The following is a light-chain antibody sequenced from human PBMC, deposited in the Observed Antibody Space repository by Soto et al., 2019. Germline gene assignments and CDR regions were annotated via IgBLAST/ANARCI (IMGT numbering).Light chain of an antibody. CDR3: SSYTSNTTPYV. CDR2: DVT. V-gene: IGLV2-14*01. J-gene: IGLJ1*01. CDR1: SSDVGAYNY. Sequence: QSVLTQPASVSGSPGQSIAISCTGTSSDVGAYNYVSWYQQHPGKVPNLVIYDVTNRPSGVSDRFSGSKSGNTASLTISGLQAEDEADYYCSSYTSNTTPYVFGTGTKVTVL.